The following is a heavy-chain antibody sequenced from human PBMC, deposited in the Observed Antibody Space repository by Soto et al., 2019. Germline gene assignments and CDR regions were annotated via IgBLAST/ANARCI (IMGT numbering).Heavy chain of an antibody. CDR3: ARAPSDFWSDHNRYYFGY. CDR1: GGSISSGGYY. Sequence: SETLSLTCTVSGGSISSGGYYWSWIRQHPGKGLEWIGYIYYSGSTYYNPSLKSRVTISVDTSKNQFSLKLSSVTAADTAVYYCARAPSDFWSDHNRYYFGYWGQGTLVTVSS. CDR2: IYYSGST. V-gene: IGHV4-31*03. J-gene: IGHJ4*02. D-gene: IGHD3-3*01.